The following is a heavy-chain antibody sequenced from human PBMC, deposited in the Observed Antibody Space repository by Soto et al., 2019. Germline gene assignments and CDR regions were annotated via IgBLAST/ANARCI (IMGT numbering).Heavy chain of an antibody. Sequence: PGGSLRLSCAASGFTFSTYAMHWVRQAPGKGLEWVSGISWNSGSIGYADSVKGRFTISRDNAKNSLYLQMNSLRAEDTALYYCAKDSHWGQGTLVTVSS. J-gene: IGHJ4*02. CDR3: AKDSH. V-gene: IGHV3-9*01. CDR1: GFTFSTYA. CDR2: ISWNSGSI.